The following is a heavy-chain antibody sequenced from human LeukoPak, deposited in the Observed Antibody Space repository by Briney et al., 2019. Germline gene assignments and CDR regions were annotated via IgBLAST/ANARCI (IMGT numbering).Heavy chain of an antibody. CDR2: IYGSGST. D-gene: IGHD1-1*01. V-gene: IGHV4-59*01. J-gene: IGHJ5*02. Sequence: SETLSLTCTVSGGSISSYYWSWIRQPPGKGLEWIGHIYGSGSTNYNPSLKSRVTLSVDTSKNQFSLKLSSVTAADTAVYYCAREGTSGTHLNWFDPWGQGTLVAVTS. CDR3: AREGTSGTHLNWFDP. CDR1: GGSISSYY.